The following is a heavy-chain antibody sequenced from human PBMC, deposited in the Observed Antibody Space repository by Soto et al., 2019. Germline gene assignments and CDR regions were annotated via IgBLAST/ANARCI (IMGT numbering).Heavy chain of an antibody. CDR2: INHSGST. J-gene: IGHJ5*02. CDR1: GGSFSGYY. Sequence: SETLSLTCAVYGGSFSGYYWSWIRQPPGKGLEWIGEINHSGSTNYNPSLKSRVTISVDTSKNQFSLKLSSVTAADTAVYYCARGQGGYSYPNCFEPWGQGTLVTVSS. D-gene: IGHD5-18*01. CDR3: ARGQGGYSYPNCFEP. V-gene: IGHV4-34*01.